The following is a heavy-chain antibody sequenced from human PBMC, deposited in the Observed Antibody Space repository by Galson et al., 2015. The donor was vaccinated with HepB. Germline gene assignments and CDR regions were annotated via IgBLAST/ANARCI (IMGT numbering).Heavy chain of an antibody. J-gene: IGHJ1*01. CDR1: GFIFNNYA. D-gene: IGHD5-18*01. CDR3: VKGPSDTGTFGYFQH. CDR2: LSFDGNNK. Sequence: SLRLSCAASGFIFNNYAMHWVRQAPGKGLEWVAVLSFDGNNKYYADSVKGRFTISRDNAKKALFLQMRSLTTEDMGVYYCVKGPSDTGTFGYFQHWGQGTLVTVSS. V-gene: IGHV3-30*04.